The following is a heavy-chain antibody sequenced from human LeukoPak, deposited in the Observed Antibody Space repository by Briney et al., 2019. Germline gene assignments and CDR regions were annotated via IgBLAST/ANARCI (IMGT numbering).Heavy chain of an antibody. CDR3: ARHRAAAGLIDY. CDR2: IYSSGST. V-gene: IGHV4-4*07. Sequence: SETLSLTCTVSGGSISSYYWSWIRQPAGKGLEWIGRIYSSGSTNYNPSLKSRVTMSVDTSKNQFSLKLSSVTAADTAVYYCARHRAAAGLIDYWGQGTLVTVSS. CDR1: GGSISSYY. J-gene: IGHJ4*02. D-gene: IGHD6-13*01.